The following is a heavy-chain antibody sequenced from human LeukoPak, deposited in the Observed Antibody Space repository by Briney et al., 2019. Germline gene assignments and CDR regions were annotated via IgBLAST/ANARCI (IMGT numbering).Heavy chain of an antibody. V-gene: IGHV3-33*01. CDR2: IWNDGVNK. CDR3: ARDQKGSGYYFDY. Sequence: PGGSLRLSCAVSGFIFSDYGLHWLPQAPGKGLEWVAVIWNDGVNKYYADSVKGRFTISRDNSKNTLYLQMNSLRAEDTAVFFCARDQKGSGYYFDYWGQGTLVTVSS. CDR1: GFIFSDYG. D-gene: IGHD6-19*01. J-gene: IGHJ4*02.